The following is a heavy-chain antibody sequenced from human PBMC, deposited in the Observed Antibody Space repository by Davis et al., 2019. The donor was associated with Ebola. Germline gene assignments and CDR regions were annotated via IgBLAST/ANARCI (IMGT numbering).Heavy chain of an antibody. CDR1: GGSISSSSYY. Sequence: PSETLSLTCTVSGGSISSSSYYWGWIRQPPGKGLEWIGSIYYSGSTYYKSSLKSRVTMSVDTSKNQFSLNLSSVSAADTAVYYCARGFGYYDSSGYLDYWGQGTLVTVSS. J-gene: IGHJ4*02. V-gene: IGHV4-39*01. CDR2: IYYSGST. D-gene: IGHD3-22*01. CDR3: ARGFGYYDSSGYLDY.